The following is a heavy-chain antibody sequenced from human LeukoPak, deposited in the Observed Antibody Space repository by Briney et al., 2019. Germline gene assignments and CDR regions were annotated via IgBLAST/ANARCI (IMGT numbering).Heavy chain of an antibody. D-gene: IGHD6-13*01. CDR2: IYYSGST. CDR1: GGSISSSSYY. CDR3: ARLFVTELAAAVDC. Sequence: PSETLSLTCTVSGGSISSSSYYWGWIRQPPGKGLEWIGSIYYSGSTYYNPSLKSRVTISVDTSKNQFSLKLSSVTAADTAVYYCARLFVTELAAAVDCWGQGTLVTVSS. J-gene: IGHJ4*02. V-gene: IGHV4-39*01.